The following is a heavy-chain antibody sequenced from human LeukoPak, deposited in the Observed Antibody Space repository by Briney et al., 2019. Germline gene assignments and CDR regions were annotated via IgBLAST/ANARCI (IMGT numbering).Heavy chain of an antibody. Sequence: SQTLSLTCAISGDSVSSNSATWHWIRQSPSRGLEWLGRTYFRSKWYNDYATSVKSRLTINPETSKNQFSLQLNSVTPEDTAVYYCARGHYDSRGYFGGMDVWGQGTTVTVSS. CDR2: TYFRSKWYN. CDR1: GDSVSSNSAT. CDR3: ARGHYDSRGYFGGMDV. D-gene: IGHD3-22*01. J-gene: IGHJ6*02. V-gene: IGHV6-1*01.